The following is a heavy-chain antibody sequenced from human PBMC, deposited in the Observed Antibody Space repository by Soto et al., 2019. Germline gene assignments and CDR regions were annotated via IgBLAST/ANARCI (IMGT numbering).Heavy chain of an antibody. CDR3: AREVLWFGEQAWFDP. D-gene: IGHD3-10*01. CDR2: IYYSGST. Sequence: SETLSLTCTVSGGSISSYYWSWIRQPPGKGLEWIGYIYYSGSTNYNPSLKSRVTISVDTSKNQFSLKLSSVTAADTAVYYCAREVLWFGEQAWFDPWGQGTLVTV. CDR1: GGSISSYY. J-gene: IGHJ5*02. V-gene: IGHV4-59*01.